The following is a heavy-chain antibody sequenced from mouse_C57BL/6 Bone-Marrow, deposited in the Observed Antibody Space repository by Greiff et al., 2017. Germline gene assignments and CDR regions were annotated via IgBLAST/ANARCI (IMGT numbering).Heavy chain of an antibody. CDR2: INPSTGGT. V-gene: IGHV1-42*01. CDR1: GYSFTGYY. Sequence: EVKLVESGPELVKPGASVKISCKASGYSFTGYYMNWVKQSPEKSLEWIGEINPSTGGTTYNQKFKAKATLTVDKSSSTAYMQLKSLTSEDSAVYYCAKAHYYGLDYWGQGTTLTVSS. D-gene: IGHD1-1*01. CDR3: AKAHYYGLDY. J-gene: IGHJ2*01.